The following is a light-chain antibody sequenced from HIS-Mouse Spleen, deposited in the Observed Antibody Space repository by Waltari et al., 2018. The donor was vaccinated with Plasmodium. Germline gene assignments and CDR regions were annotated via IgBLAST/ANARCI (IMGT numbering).Light chain of an antibody. Sequence: EIVMTQSPATLSVSPGERATRSCRASQSVSSNFAWYQQKPGQAPRLLIYGASTRATGIPARFSGSGSGKELTLTISSLQSEDFAVYYCQQYNNWSFTFGPGTKVDIK. CDR2: GAS. CDR1: QSVSSN. V-gene: IGKV3-15*01. CDR3: QQYNNWSFT. J-gene: IGKJ3*01.